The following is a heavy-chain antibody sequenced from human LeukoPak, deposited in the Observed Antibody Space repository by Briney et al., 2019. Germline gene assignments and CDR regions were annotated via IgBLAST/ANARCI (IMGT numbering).Heavy chain of an antibody. CDR2: ISSSSSYI. Sequence: PGGSLRLSCAASGFTFSSYSMNWVRQAPGKGLEWVSSISSSSSYIYYADSVKGRFTISRDNAKNSLYLQMNSLRAEDTAVYYCAREGRTSRYYYYYYMDVWGKGTTVTVSS. J-gene: IGHJ6*03. V-gene: IGHV3-21*01. CDR3: AREGRTSRYYYYYYMDV. CDR1: GFTFSSYS. D-gene: IGHD2-2*01.